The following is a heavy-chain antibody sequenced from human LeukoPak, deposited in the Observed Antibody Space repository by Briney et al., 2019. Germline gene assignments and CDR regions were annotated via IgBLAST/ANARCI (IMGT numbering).Heavy chain of an antibody. D-gene: IGHD2-21*02. V-gene: IGHV1-69*05. CDR1: GGTFSSYA. Sequence: GSSVKVSCKASGGTFSSYAISWVRQAPGQGLEWMGRIIPIFGTANYAQKFQGRVTITTDESTSTAYMELSSLRSEDTAVYYCASGPVVTAITLNIDWYFDLWGRGTLVTVSS. CDR3: ASGPVVTAITLNIDWYFDL. CDR2: IIPIFGTA. J-gene: IGHJ2*01.